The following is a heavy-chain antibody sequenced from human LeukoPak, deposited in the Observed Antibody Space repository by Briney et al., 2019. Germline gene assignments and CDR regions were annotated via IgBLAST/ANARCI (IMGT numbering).Heavy chain of an antibody. CDR2: ISFDGSNK. CDR1: GFTFSSYG. D-gene: IGHD4-17*01. Sequence: GGSLRLSCAASGFTFSSYGMHWVRQAPGKGLEWVAFISFDGSNKYYADSVKGRFTISRDNSKNTQYLQMNSLRAEDTAVYYCAKVRYGDYHFDYWGQGTLVTVSS. V-gene: IGHV3-30*18. CDR3: AKVRYGDYHFDY. J-gene: IGHJ4*02.